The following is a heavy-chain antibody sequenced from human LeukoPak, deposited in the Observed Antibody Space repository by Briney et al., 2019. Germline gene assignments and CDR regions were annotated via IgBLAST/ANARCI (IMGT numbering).Heavy chain of an antibody. CDR2: VHNVGST. CDR3: ARHAEYNSGWHFYLDH. J-gene: IGHJ4*02. D-gene: IGHD6-19*01. Sequence: PSETLSLTCTVSGVSTTNGIYYWAWIRQPPGKGLEWIGSVHNVGSTYYNLSLRSRVTMSIDTSKIQFSLRLTSVTAADTAVYYCARHAEYNSGWHFYLDHWGQGILVTVSS. CDR1: GVSTTNGIYY. V-gene: IGHV4-39*01.